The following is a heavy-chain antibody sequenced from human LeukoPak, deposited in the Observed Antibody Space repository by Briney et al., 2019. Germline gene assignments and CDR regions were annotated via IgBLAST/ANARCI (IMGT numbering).Heavy chain of an antibody. D-gene: IGHD2-15*01. CDR1: GFTFSSYA. Sequence: GGSLRPSCAASGFTFSSYAMSWVRQAPGKGLEWVSAISGSGGSTYYADSVKGRFTISRDNSKNTLYLQMNSLRAEDTAVYYCAKDRIVVVVAAVFDYWGQGTLVTVSS. J-gene: IGHJ4*02. V-gene: IGHV3-23*01. CDR3: AKDRIVVVVAAVFDY. CDR2: ISGSGGST.